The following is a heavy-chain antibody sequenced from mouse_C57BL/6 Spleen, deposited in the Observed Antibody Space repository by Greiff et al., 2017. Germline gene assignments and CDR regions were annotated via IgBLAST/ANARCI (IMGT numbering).Heavy chain of an antibody. Sequence: EVMLVESGPELVKPGASVKISCKASGYSFTGYYMNWVKQSPEKSLEWIGEINPSTGGTTYNQKFKAKATLTVDKSSSTAYMQLKSLTSEDSAVYYCARGAGRFFDYWGQGTTLTVSS. CDR2: INPSTGGT. CDR1: GYSFTGYY. J-gene: IGHJ2*01. D-gene: IGHD3-3*01. CDR3: ARGAGRFFDY. V-gene: IGHV1-42*01.